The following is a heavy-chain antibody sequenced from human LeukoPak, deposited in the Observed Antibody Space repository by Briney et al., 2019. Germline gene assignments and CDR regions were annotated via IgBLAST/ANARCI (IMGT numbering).Heavy chain of an antibody. J-gene: IGHJ3*02. Sequence: ASVKVSCKTSGYTFTSYGISWVRQAPGQGLEWMGWISVFNGNTNYEQKLQGRVTMTSDTSTTTAYMELRSLRSDDTAVYYCARYYCSRTSCHQAFDIWGQGTMVTVSS. D-gene: IGHD2-2*01. CDR1: GYTFTSYG. CDR3: ARYYCSRTSCHQAFDI. CDR2: ISVFNGNT. V-gene: IGHV1-18*01.